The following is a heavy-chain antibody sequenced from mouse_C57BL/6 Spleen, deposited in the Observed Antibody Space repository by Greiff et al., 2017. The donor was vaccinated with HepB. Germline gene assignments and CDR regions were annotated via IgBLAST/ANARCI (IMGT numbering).Heavy chain of an antibody. Sequence: EVKLVESGGGLVQPGGSLKLSCAASGFTFSDYYMYWVRQTPEKRLEWVAYISNGGGSTYYPDTVKGRFTISRDNAKNTLYLQMSRLKSEDTAMYYCARLYYGSSSYAMDYWGQGTSVTVSS. CDR3: ARLYYGSSSYAMDY. V-gene: IGHV5-12*01. D-gene: IGHD1-1*01. CDR1: GFTFSDYY. J-gene: IGHJ4*01. CDR2: ISNGGGST.